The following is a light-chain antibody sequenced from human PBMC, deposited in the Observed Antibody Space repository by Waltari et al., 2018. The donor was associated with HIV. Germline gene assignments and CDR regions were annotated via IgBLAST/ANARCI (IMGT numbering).Light chain of an antibody. CDR2: GAS. Sequence: EIVMTQSPATLSVFPGERATLSCRASQSVSSNLAWYQQKPGQAPRLLIYGASTRATGIPARFSGSGSGTEFTLTISSLQSEDFAVYYCQQHNNWPLTFGGGTKVEIK. J-gene: IGKJ4*01. CDR1: QSVSSN. CDR3: QQHNNWPLT. V-gene: IGKV3-15*01.